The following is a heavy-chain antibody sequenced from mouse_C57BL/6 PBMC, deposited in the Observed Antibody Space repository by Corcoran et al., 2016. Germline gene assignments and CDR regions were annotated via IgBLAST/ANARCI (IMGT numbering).Heavy chain of an antibody. V-gene: IGHV1-53*01. CDR1: GYTFTSYW. Sequence: QVQLQQPGTELVKPGASVKLSCKASGYTFTSYWMHWVKQRPGQGLEWIGNINPSNGGTNYNEKFKSKATLTVDKSSSTAYMQLSSLTSEDSAVYYCARLESDYDGADWYFDVWGTGTTVTVSS. CDR3: ARLESDYDGADWYFDV. CDR2: INPSNGGT. J-gene: IGHJ1*03. D-gene: IGHD2-4*01.